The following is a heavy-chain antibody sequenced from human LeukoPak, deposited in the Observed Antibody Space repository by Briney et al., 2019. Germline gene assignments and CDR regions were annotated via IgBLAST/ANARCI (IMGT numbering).Heavy chain of an antibody. Sequence: PSETLSLTCTVSGGSISSSSYYWGWIRQPPGKGLEWIGSIYYSGNAYYTPSLKSRVTISVDTSKNQFSLKLSSVTAADTAVYYCARHYFRITLIVMEGDAFDIWGQGTMVTVPS. CDR1: GGSISSSSYY. D-gene: IGHD3-22*01. CDR3: ARHYFRITLIVMEGDAFDI. V-gene: IGHV4-39*01. J-gene: IGHJ3*02. CDR2: IYYSGNA.